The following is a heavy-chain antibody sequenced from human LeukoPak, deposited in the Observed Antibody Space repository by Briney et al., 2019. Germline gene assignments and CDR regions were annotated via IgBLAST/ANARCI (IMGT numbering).Heavy chain of an antibody. CDR2: IFYSGSS. CDR3: ARHGGATMVRGVLVDAFDI. CDR1: GGSISNYY. Sequence: SETLSLTCTVSGGSISNYYWSWIRQPPGKGLEWIAYIFYSGSSNYSPSLKSRVTISVDTSKNQFSLKLSTVTAADTGVYYCARHGGATMVRGVLVDAFDIWGQGALVTVSS. D-gene: IGHD3-10*01. J-gene: IGHJ3*02. V-gene: IGHV4-59*08.